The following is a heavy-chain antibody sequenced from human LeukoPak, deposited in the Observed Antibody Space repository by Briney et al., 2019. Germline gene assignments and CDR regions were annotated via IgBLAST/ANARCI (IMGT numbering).Heavy chain of an antibody. CDR2: IKSKTDGGTS. J-gene: IGHJ4*02. CDR1: GFTFTNAW. Sequence: GGSLRLSCAASGFTFTNAWMNWVRQAPGKGLEWVGRIKSKTDGGTSDYAAPVTGRFTISRDDSKSTLYLEMNSLKSEDTGVYYCSPLWYGVWCQGTLVTVSS. CDR3: SPLWYGV. V-gene: IGHV3-15*01. D-gene: IGHD3-10*01.